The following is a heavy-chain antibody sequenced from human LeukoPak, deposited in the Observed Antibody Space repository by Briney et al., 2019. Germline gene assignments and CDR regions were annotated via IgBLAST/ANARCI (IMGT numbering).Heavy chain of an antibody. CDR1: GFTFGDYA. V-gene: IGHV3-49*03. CDR3: TRAARLLYWYFDL. J-gene: IGHJ2*01. D-gene: IGHD2-15*01. Sequence: GGSLRLSCTASGFTFGDYAMSWFRQAPGKGLEWVGFIRSKTYGGTTEYAASLKGRFTISRDDSKSTAYLQMNSLKTEDTAVYYCTRAARLLYWYFDLWGRGTLVTVSS. CDR2: IRSKTYGGTT.